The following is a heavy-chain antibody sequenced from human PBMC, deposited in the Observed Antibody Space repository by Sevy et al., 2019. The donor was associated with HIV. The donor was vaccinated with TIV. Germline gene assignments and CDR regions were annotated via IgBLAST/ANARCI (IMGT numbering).Heavy chain of an antibody. Sequence: GGSLRLSCAASGFIFSGYGMHWVRQAPGKGLEWVTIISYDGSSKYYADSVKGRFTISRDNSENILYLQMNSLRTDDTAVYYCVKGGVTWELLDYWGQGTLVTVSS. D-gene: IGHD1-26*01. CDR3: VKGGVTWELLDY. J-gene: IGHJ4*02. CDR1: GFIFSGYG. V-gene: IGHV3-30*18. CDR2: ISYDGSSK.